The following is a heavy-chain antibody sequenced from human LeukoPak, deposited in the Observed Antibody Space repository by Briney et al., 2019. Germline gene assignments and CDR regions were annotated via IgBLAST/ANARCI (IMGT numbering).Heavy chain of an antibody. V-gene: IGHV4-39*01. D-gene: IGHD4-23*01. CDR2: IYYSGTT. J-gene: IGHJ4*02. CDR3: ARPYGGNPGYFDY. CDR1: GGSISSSSEY. Sequence: NPSETLSLTCTISGGSISSSSEYCGWIRQPPGKGLEWIGNIYYSGTTYYNPSLKSRVTISVDTSKSQFSLKLSSVSAADTAVYYCARPYGGNPGYFDYWGQGPLVTVSS.